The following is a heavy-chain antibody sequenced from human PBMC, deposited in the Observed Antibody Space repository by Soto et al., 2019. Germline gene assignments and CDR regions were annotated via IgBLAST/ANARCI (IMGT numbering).Heavy chain of an antibody. Sequence: SETLSLTCTVSGGSISSSSYYWGWIRQPPGKGLEWIGSIYYSGSTYYNPSLKSRVTISVDTSKNQFSLKLSSVTAADTAVYYCVPDILTGLSPYYYYMDVWGKGTTVTVSS. CDR1: GGSISSSSYY. V-gene: IGHV4-39*01. J-gene: IGHJ6*03. CDR3: VPDILTGLSPYYYYMDV. CDR2: IYYSGST. D-gene: IGHD3-9*01.